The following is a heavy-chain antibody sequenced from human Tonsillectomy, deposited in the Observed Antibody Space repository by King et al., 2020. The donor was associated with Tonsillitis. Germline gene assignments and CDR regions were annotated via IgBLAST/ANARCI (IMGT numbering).Heavy chain of an antibody. D-gene: IGHD3-16*01. V-gene: IGHV3-53*01. Sequence: VQLVESGGGLVQPGGSLRLSCAASGFTVSTNYMSWVRQAPGKGLEWVSITQTGGNTYYADPVKGRFAISRDNSKNTVYLQMNSLRAEDTAVYYCARGGALDCWGQGTLVTVSS. CDR1: GFTVSTNY. CDR2: TQTGGNT. CDR3: ARGGALDC. J-gene: IGHJ4*02.